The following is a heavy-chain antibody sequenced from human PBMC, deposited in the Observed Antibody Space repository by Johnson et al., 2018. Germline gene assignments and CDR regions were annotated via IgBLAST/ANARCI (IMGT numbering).Heavy chain of an antibody. V-gene: IGHV3-30*18. D-gene: IGHD2-2*01. CDR2: ISYDGSNK. Sequence: QVQLVQSGGGVVQPGRSLRLSCAASGFTFSSYGMHWVRQAPGKGLEWVAVISYDGSNKYYADSVKGRFTISRDNSKNTLYLQMNSLRAEDTAGYYCAKELPDIVVVPAAPHYYYYYMDVWGKGTTVTVSS. CDR3: AKELPDIVVVPAAPHYYYYYMDV. J-gene: IGHJ6*03. CDR1: GFTFSSYG.